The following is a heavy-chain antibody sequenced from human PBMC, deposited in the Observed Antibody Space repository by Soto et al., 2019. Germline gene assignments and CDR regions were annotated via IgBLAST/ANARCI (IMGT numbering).Heavy chain of an antibody. CDR1: GGSISSYY. V-gene: IGHV4-59*01. Sequence: PSETLSLTCTVSGGSISSYYWSWIRQPPGKGLEWIGYIYYSGSTNYNPSLKSRVTISVDTSKNQFSLKLSSVTAADTAVYYCARDRSEYCGGDCYSPYGMDVWGQGTTVTVSS. D-gene: IGHD2-21*02. CDR2: IYYSGST. CDR3: ARDRSEYCGGDCYSPYGMDV. J-gene: IGHJ6*02.